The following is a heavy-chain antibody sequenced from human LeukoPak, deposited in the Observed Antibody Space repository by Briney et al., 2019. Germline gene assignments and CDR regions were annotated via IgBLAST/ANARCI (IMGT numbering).Heavy chain of an antibody. J-gene: IGHJ4*02. CDR3: ARDRISYYYDSSGYYFYH. CDR2: ISYDGSNK. Sequence: GRSLRLSCAASGFTFSSYAMHWVRQAPGKGLEWVAVISYDGSNKYYADSVKGRFTISRDNSKNTLYLQMNSLRAEDTAVYYCARDRISYYYDSSGYYFYHWGQGTLVTVSS. V-gene: IGHV3-30*04. D-gene: IGHD3-22*01. CDR1: GFTFSSYA.